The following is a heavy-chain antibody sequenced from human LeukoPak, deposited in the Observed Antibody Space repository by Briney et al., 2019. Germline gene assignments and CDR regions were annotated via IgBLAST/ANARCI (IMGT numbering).Heavy chain of an antibody. Sequence: SETLSLTCTVSGGSINSSSYYWGSVRQPPGKGLEYIATIFYVGDTYYDASLESPLTISVDTSKNQFSLKLRSVTAADTAVYYCARLYCSSTSCYRWDAFDIWGQGTMVTVSS. J-gene: IGHJ3*02. CDR2: IFYVGDT. CDR1: GGSINSSSYY. V-gene: IGHV4-39*01. CDR3: ARLYCSSTSCYRWDAFDI. D-gene: IGHD2-2*01.